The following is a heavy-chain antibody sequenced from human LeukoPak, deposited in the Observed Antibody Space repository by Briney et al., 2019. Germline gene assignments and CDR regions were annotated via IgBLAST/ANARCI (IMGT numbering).Heavy chain of an antibody. J-gene: IGHJ4*02. CDR1: GGSFSGYY. D-gene: IGHD3-9*01. Sequence: SETLSLTCAVYGGSFSGYYWSWIRQPPGKGLEWIGEINHSGSTNYNPSLKSRVTISVDTSKNQFSLKLSSVTAADTAVYYCARHSTWGILTGYYYSFDYWGQGTLVTVSS. CDR2: INHSGST. CDR3: ARHSTWGILTGYYYSFDY. V-gene: IGHV4-34*01.